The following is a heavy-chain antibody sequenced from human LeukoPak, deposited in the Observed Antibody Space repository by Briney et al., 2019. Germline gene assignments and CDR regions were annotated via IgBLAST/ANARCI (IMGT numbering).Heavy chain of an antibody. Sequence: GGSLRLSCVASGFTFSSYGMNWVRQAPGKGLEWMAVIWNDGSKEYYADSVKGRFTISRDSSMNTLYLQMNSLRVEDTAVYYCARSVYGSGSFPPRDAFDIWGQGTMVTVSS. CDR1: GFTFSSYG. CDR2: IWNDGSKE. D-gene: IGHD3-10*01. CDR3: ARSVYGSGSFPPRDAFDI. J-gene: IGHJ3*02. V-gene: IGHV3-33*08.